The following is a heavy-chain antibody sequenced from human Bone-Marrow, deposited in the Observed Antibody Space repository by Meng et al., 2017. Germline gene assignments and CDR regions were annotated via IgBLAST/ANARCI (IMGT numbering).Heavy chain of an antibody. CDR1: GFTFDDYA. Sequence: SLKISCAASGFTFDDYAMHWVRQAPGKGLEWVSGISWNSGRIGYADSVKGRLTISRDNAKNSLYLQMNSLRAEDTALYYCAKDVVETEGIAVAGFDYWGQGTLVTVSS. CDR3: AKDVVETEGIAVAGFDY. D-gene: IGHD6-19*01. V-gene: IGHV3-9*01. J-gene: IGHJ4*02. CDR2: ISWNSGRI.